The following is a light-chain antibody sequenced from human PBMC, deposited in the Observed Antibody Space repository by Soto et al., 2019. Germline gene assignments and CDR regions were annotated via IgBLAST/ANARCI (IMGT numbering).Light chain of an antibody. CDR3: SSYAGSNNLV. Sequence: QSALTQPPSASGSPGQSVTISCTGTSSDVGGYHYVSWYQQHPGKAPKLMIHEVTKRPSGVPDRFSGSKSGNTASLTVSGLQGEDEADYYCSSYAGSNNLVFSGGTKLTVL. CDR2: EVT. J-gene: IGLJ2*01. CDR1: SSDVGGYHY. V-gene: IGLV2-8*01.